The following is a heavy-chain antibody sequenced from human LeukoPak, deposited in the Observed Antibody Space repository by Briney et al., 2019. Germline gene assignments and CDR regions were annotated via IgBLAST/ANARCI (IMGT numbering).Heavy chain of an antibody. CDR1: GFTFSSYS. CDR3: ARDGSRGNLVTAPDY. V-gene: IGHV3-21*01. J-gene: IGHJ4*02. D-gene: IGHD2-21*02. Sequence: GGSLRLSCAASGFTFSSYSMNWVRQAPRKGLEWVSSITSSTIYIYYADSVKGRFTISRDNAKNSLFLQMNSLRAEDTAVYYCARDGSRGNLVTAPDYWGQGTLVTVSS. CDR2: ITSSTIYI.